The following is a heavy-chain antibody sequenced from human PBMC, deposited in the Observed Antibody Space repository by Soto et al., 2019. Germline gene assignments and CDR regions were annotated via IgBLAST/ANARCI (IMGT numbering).Heavy chain of an antibody. J-gene: IGHJ6*02. V-gene: IGHV3-30*18. CDR1: GLTFSSYG. CDR3: AKDRLANPPYYYYYYGMDV. Sequence: PGGSLRLSCAASGLTFSSYGIHWVRQAPGKGLEWVAFISNAGSNKYYEDSVKGRFTISRDNSKNTLYLQMNSLRAEDTAVYYCAKDRLANPPYYYYYYGMDVWGQGTTVTVSS. D-gene: IGHD6-25*01. CDR2: ISNAGSNK.